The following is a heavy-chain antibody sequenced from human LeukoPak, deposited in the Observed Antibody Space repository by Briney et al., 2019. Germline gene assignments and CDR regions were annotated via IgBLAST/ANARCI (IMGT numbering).Heavy chain of an antibody. Sequence: SETLSLTCTVSGGSISSYYWSWIRQPPGKGLEWIGYIYYSGSTNYNPSLKSRVTISVDTSKNQFSLKLSSVTAADTAVYYCGRARYGDPYGMDVWGQGTTVTVSS. CDR1: GGSISSYY. D-gene: IGHD4-17*01. J-gene: IGHJ6*02. V-gene: IGHV4-59*01. CDR2: IYYSGST. CDR3: GRARYGDPYGMDV.